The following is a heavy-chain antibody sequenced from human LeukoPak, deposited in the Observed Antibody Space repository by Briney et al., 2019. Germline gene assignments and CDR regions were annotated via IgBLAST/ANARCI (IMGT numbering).Heavy chain of an antibody. D-gene: IGHD4-11*01. CDR2: IYHSGSA. CDR3: ARVGHLTNNWFDP. V-gene: IGHV4-61*03. Sequence: SETLSPTCTVSGGSVSSGGYHWSWIRQPPGKGLEWIGYIYHSGSANYNPSLKSRVTISVGTSKNHFSLNLSSVTAADTAVYYCARVGHLTNNWFDPWGQGSLVSVSS. CDR1: GGSVSSGGYH. J-gene: IGHJ5*02.